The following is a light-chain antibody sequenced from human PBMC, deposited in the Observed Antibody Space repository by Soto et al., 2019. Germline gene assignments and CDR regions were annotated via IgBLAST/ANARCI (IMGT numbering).Light chain of an antibody. Sequence: DIQMTQSPSSLSASVGDRVTITCRASQSIGTSLNWYQQKPGEAPKLLIYAASSLQSGVPSRFRGSGPGTDFTLIIRSLQPEDFATYYCQQSDHCPIYTFGQGTDLEIK. J-gene: IGKJ2*01. CDR3: QQSDHCPIYT. V-gene: IGKV1-39*01. CDR1: QSIGTS. CDR2: AAS.